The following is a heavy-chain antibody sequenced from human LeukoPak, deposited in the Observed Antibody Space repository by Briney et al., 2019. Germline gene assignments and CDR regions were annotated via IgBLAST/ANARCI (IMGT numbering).Heavy chain of an antibody. CDR1: GGSIGTYY. V-gene: IGHV4-59*01. CDR3: ARDLGTYGGYYGMDV. Sequence: SETLSLTCTVSGGSIGTYYWNWARQAPGKGLEWIGYIYYSGSTNYNPSLKSRVTISVDTSKNQFSLKLSSVTAADTAVYYCARDLGTYGGYYGMDVWGQGTTVTVSS. J-gene: IGHJ6*02. D-gene: IGHD3-16*01. CDR2: IYYSGST.